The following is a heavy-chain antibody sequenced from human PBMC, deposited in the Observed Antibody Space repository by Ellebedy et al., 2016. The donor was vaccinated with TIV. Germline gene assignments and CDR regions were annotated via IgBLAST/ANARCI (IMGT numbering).Heavy chain of an antibody. CDR3: ARARCAAGDCYIPGY. J-gene: IGHJ4*02. V-gene: IGHV3-7*03. Sequence: PGGSLRLSCAASGFTFSSYLMNWVRQAPGKGLEWVAHIKQDGSEKYYVDSVKGRFTFSRDNAKNSLYLQMTSLRPEDTAVYYCARARCAAGDCYIPGYWGQGSLVTVSS. CDR2: IKQDGSEK. CDR1: GFTFSSYL. D-gene: IGHD2-21*02.